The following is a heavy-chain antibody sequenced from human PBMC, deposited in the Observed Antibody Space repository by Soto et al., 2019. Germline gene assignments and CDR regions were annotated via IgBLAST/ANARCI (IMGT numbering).Heavy chain of an antibody. CDR3: VREAYIGYGHAIDH. D-gene: IGHD5-12*01. J-gene: IGHJ4*02. V-gene: IGHV4-59*01. Sequence: SETLSLTCTVSGGSISTYYWSWIRQPPGKGLEWIGYNYHSGTTNYNPSLKSRVTISVDTSKNQFSLRLTSVTAADTAIYYCVREAYIGYGHAIDHWGQGILVTVS. CDR2: NYHSGTT. CDR1: GGSISTYY.